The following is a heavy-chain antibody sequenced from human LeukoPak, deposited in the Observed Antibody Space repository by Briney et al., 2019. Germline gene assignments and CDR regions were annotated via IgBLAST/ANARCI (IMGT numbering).Heavy chain of an antibody. CDR3: ARDHYGSGSYKSYFDS. J-gene: IGHJ4*02. CDR2: MYTSGST. V-gene: IGHV4-4*07. Sequence: PSETLSLTCTVSGGSISTYYWSWLRQPAGKGLEWIGCMYTSGSTKYNPSLKSRVTISVDNSKNQFSLKLTSVTAADTAVYYCARDHYGSGSYKSYFDSWGQGTRVTVSS. D-gene: IGHD3-10*01. CDR1: GGSISTYY.